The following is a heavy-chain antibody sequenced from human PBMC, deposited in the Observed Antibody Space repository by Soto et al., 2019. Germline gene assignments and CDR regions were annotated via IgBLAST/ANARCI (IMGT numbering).Heavy chain of an antibody. CDR1: GFSLHTYA. CDR3: ASDSDRGGGSYVWSVDL. D-gene: IGHD1-26*01. Sequence: QEQLVESGGGVLQPGRSLRLSCEGTGFSLHTYAMHWVRQAPGKGLEWVALISYDGTAKYYTDSVKSRFTISRDNSKNTLDVQMNSLRLEDTAVYYCASDSDRGGGSYVWSVDLWGRGTLVTVSS. J-gene: IGHJ2*01. V-gene: IGHV3-30-3*01. CDR2: ISYDGTAK.